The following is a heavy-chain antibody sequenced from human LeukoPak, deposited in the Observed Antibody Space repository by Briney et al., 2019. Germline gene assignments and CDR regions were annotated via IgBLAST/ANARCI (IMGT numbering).Heavy chain of an antibody. V-gene: IGHV4-34*01. Sequence: SETLSLTCAVYGGSFSGYYWSWIRQPPGKGLEWIGEINHSGSTNYNPSLKSRVTISVDTSKDQFSLKLSSVTAADTAVYYCVRWYCSSTSCYPVDYWGQGTLVTVSS. CDR1: GGSFSGYY. D-gene: IGHD2-2*01. J-gene: IGHJ4*02. CDR3: VRWYCSSTSCYPVDY. CDR2: INHSGST.